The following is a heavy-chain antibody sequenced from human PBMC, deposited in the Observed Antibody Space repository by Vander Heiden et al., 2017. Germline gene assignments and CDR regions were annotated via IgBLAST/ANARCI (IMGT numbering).Heavy chain of an antibody. V-gene: IGHV3-74*01. CDR1: GFTLTTYW. Sequence: EVQLVESGGGSVQPGEPLRLSCAASGFTLTTYWMHWVRQAPGKGLVWVSNINGDGSKTNYADSVKGRFTVSRDNAKNTLYLQMHSLRAEDTAVYYCGRGNYGMDVWGQGTTVTVSS. CDR3: GRGNYGMDV. J-gene: IGHJ6*02. CDR2: INGDGSKT.